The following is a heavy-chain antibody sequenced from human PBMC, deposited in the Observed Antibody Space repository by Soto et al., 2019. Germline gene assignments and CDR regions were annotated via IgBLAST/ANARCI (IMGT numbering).Heavy chain of an antibody. CDR3: AREQQLGGWDALDI. V-gene: IGHV3-13*01. Sequence: EGQLVESGGGLVQPGGSLRLSCAASGFTFSYYDFHWVRQATGKGLEWVSAIGAADDTYYPDSVKGRFTISRDIAKNALYLQVNSLRAEDTAVYYCAREQQLGGWDALDIWGRGTVFTVSS. CDR1: GFTFSYYD. CDR2: IGAADDT. D-gene: IGHD2-15*01. J-gene: IGHJ3*02.